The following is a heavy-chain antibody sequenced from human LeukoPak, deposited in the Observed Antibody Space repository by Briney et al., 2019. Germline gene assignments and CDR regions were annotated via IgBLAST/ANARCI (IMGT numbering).Heavy chain of an antibody. Sequence: PGGSLRLSCAASGFTFSSYWMHWVRQAPGKGLEWVAFIRYDGSNKYYADSVKGRFTISRDNSKNTLYLQMNSLRAEDTAVYYCAKLFGAGRPDAFDIWGQGTMVTVSS. CDR2: IRYDGSNK. V-gene: IGHV3-30*02. D-gene: IGHD3-10*01. CDR3: AKLFGAGRPDAFDI. J-gene: IGHJ3*02. CDR1: GFTFSSYW.